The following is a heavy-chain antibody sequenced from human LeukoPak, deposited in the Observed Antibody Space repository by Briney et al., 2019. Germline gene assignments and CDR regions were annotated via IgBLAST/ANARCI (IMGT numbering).Heavy chain of an antibody. CDR2: ISGSGGST. Sequence: PGGSLRLSCAASGFTFSGYAMSWVRQAPGKGLEWVSAISGSGGSTYYADSVKGRFTISRDNSKNTLYLQMNSLRAEDTAVYYCAKDFNVDTAMVRSPFDYWGQGTLVTVSS. J-gene: IGHJ4*02. CDR1: GFTFSGYA. CDR3: AKDFNVDTAMVRSPFDY. V-gene: IGHV3-23*01. D-gene: IGHD5-18*01.